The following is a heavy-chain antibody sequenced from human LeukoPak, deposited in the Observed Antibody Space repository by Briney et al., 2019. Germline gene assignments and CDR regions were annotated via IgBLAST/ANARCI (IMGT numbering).Heavy chain of an antibody. CDR2: ISGNNGDT. Sequence: ASVKVSCKASGYTFTSYGITWVRQAPGQGLEWVGWISGNNGDTRYAQKFQGRVTVTTDTSTSTAYMEVRSLTSDDTAVYYCARDGGTAGYSSGSDYWGQGTLVTVSS. CDR3: ARDGGTAGYSSGSDY. CDR1: GYTFTSYG. J-gene: IGHJ4*02. D-gene: IGHD6-19*01. V-gene: IGHV1-18*01.